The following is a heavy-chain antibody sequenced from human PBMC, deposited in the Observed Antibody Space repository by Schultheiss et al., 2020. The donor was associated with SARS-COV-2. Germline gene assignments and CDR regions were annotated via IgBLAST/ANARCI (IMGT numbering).Heavy chain of an antibody. CDR1: GFTFSSYG. V-gene: IGHV3-33*01. J-gene: IGHJ6*02. D-gene: IGHD5-18*01. CDR3: ARELGYSYGYTYYYSGMDV. CDR2: IWYDGSNK. Sequence: GGSLRLSCAASGFTFSSYGMHWVRQAPGKGLEWVAVIWYDGSNKYYVNSVRGRFTISRDNSINTLYLQMNSLRDEDTAVYYCARELGYSYGYTYYYSGMDVWGQGTTVTVSS.